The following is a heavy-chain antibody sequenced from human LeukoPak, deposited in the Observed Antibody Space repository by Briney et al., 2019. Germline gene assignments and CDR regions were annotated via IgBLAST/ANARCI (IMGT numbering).Heavy chain of an antibody. D-gene: IGHD1-1*01. Sequence: ASVKVSCKASGYTFTSYDINWVRQATGQGLERMGWMNPNSGNTGYAQKFQGRVTMTRNTSISTAYMELSSLRSEDTAVYYCARVSTLPNYYYYYYGMDVWGQGTTVTVSS. CDR3: ARVSTLPNYYYYYYGMDV. V-gene: IGHV1-8*01. J-gene: IGHJ6*02. CDR1: GYTFTSYD. CDR2: MNPNSGNT.